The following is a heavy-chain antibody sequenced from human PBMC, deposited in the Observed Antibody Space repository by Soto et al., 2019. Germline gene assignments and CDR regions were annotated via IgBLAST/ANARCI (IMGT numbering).Heavy chain of an antibody. J-gene: IGHJ5*02. CDR3: ARGTTTGGWNWFGP. CDR2: IYYSGST. D-gene: IGHD3-16*01. V-gene: IGHV4-38-2*01. Sequence: ESLCLSCAVSGYSISSGYFWCWIRQPPGKGLEWIVSIYYSGSTYYNPSLKIRVTISVDRSKNQFSLKLSSVTAADTDVYYCARGTTTGGWNWFGPWGQGTLVTVSS. CDR1: GYSISSGYF.